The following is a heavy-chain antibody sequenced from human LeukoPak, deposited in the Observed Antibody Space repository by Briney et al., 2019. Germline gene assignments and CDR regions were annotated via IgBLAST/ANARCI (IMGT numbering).Heavy chain of an antibody. J-gene: IGHJ4*02. Sequence: QPGGSLRLSCAASGFTVSSNYMSWVRQAPGKGLEWVSVIYSGGSTYYADSVKGRFTISRDNSKNTLYLQMNSLRAEDTAVYYCAREVSGWDTGNYWGQGTLVTVSS. CDR1: GFTVSSNY. D-gene: IGHD6-19*01. V-gene: IGHV3-53*01. CDR2: IYSGGST. CDR3: AREVSGWDTGNY.